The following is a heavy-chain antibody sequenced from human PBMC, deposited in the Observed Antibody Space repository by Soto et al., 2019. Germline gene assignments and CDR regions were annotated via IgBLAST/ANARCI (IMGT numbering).Heavy chain of an antibody. D-gene: IGHD1-26*01. CDR2: INPSGGST. Sequence: ASVKVSCKASGYTFTSYYMHWVRQAPGQGLEWMGIINPSGGSTSYAQKFQGRVTMTRDTSTSTVYMELSSLRSEDTAVYYCARDRGVGASARWAFAIWGQGTMVTVSS. CDR3: ARDRGVGASARWAFAI. J-gene: IGHJ3*02. CDR1: GYTFTSYY. V-gene: IGHV1-46*01.